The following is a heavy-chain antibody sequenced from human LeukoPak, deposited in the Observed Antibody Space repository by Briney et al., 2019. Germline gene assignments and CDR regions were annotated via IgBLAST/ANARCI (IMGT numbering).Heavy chain of an antibody. CDR1: GGSISSSSYY. J-gene: IGHJ4*02. Sequence: SETLSLTCTVSGGSISSSSYYWGWIRQPPGKGLEWIGSIYYSGSTYYNPSLKSRVTISVDTSKNQFSLKLSSVTAADTAVYYCARGGRLRFLEWFLFRRPLYFDYWGQGTLVTVSS. CDR3: ARGGRLRFLEWFLFRRPLYFDY. CDR2: IYYSGST. D-gene: IGHD3-3*01. V-gene: IGHV4-39*07.